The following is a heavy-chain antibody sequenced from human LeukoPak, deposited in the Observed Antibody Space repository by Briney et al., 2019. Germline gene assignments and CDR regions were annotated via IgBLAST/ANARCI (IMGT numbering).Heavy chain of an antibody. CDR1: GGSISSGGYS. CDR2: IYHSGST. Sequence: PSETLSLTCAVCGGSISSGGYSWSWIRQPPRKGLEWIGSIYHSGSTYYNPSLKSRVTISVDTSKNQFSLKLSSVTAADTAVYYCASDCEPWIQLCLDYWGQGTLVTVSS. V-gene: IGHV4-39*07. CDR3: ASDCEPWIQLCLDY. J-gene: IGHJ4*02. D-gene: IGHD5-18*01.